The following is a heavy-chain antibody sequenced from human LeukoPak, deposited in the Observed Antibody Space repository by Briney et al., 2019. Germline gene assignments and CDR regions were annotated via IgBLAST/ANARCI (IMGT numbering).Heavy chain of an antibody. J-gene: IGHJ3*02. CDR3: ARELGRNAFDI. D-gene: IGHD7-27*01. CDR1: GYTFTDNH. V-gene: IGHV1-2*02. CDR2: INPNSGGT. Sequence: ASVKVSCTASGYTFTDNHMYWIRQAPGQGPDCMGWINPNSGGTNYAQKFQGRITITRDTSISTAYMELSRLTSDDTAIYFCARELGRNAFDIWGQGTMVTVSP.